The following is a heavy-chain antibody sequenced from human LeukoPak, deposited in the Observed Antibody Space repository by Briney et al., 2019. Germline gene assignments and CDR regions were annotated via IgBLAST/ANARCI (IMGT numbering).Heavy chain of an antibody. J-gene: IGHJ6*03. Sequence: SVKVSCKASGGTFSSYAISWVRQAPGQGLEWMGGIIPIFGTANYAQKFQGRVTITADESTSTAYMELSSLRSEDTAVYYCARSNLGDYDSSGYSDYYYMDVWGKGTTVTISS. CDR2: IIPIFGTA. CDR1: GGTFSSYA. V-gene: IGHV1-69*13. CDR3: ARSNLGDYDSSGYSDYYYMDV. D-gene: IGHD3-22*01.